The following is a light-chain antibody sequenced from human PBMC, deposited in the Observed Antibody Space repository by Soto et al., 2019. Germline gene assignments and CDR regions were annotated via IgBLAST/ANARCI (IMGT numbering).Light chain of an antibody. CDR3: PPANSFPT. J-gene: IGKJ5*01. CDR2: DES. V-gene: IGKV1-12*01. CDR1: QGISSW. Sequence: DIQRTESPSSVCASVGDIVTITCRASQGISSWLAWYKQKPGKAPKLLIYDESSLQSGVQSRLRGSGSATDFTLTIRSLPPEDFATYYCPPANSFPTVGQGTRLDIK.